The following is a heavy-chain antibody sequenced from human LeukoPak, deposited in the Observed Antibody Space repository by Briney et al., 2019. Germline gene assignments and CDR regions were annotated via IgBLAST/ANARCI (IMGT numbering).Heavy chain of an antibody. V-gene: IGHV4-34*01. J-gene: IGHJ6*03. CDR1: GGSFSGYY. CDR3: ARGHEGYYYGSGSYSPLYYYYMDV. Sequence: SSETLSLTCAVYGGSFSGYYWSWIRQPPGKGLEWIGEINHSGSTNYNPSLKSRVTISVDTSKNQFSLKLSSVTAADTAVYYCARGHEGYYYGSGSYSPLYYYYMDVWGRGTTVTVSS. CDR2: INHSGST. D-gene: IGHD3-10*01.